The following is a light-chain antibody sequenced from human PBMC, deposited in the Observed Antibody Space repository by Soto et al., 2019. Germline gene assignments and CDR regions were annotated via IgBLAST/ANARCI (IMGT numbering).Light chain of an antibody. J-gene: IGLJ2*01. Sequence: QSALTQPASVSGSPGQSITISCTGTSNDVGNYNLVSWFQQHPGKAPKLMIYEATKRPSGVSSRFSGSKSANTASLTISGLQTDDEAVYYCCSYAGSSTIFGGGTKVTVL. CDR2: EAT. CDR3: CSYAGSSTI. V-gene: IGLV2-23*01. CDR1: SNDVGNYNL.